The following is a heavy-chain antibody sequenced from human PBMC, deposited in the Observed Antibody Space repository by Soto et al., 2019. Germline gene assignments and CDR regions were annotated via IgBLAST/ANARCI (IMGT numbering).Heavy chain of an antibody. CDR2: TYYRSKWYN. D-gene: IGHD3-9*01. CDR1: GDSVSSNSAA. Sequence: SQTLSLTCAISGDSVSSNSAAWNWIRQSPSRGLEWLGRTYYRSKWYNDYAVSVKSRITINPDTSKNQFSLQLNSVTPEDTAVDYCARDQEYYDILTGYHNWFDPWGQGTLVTVSS. J-gene: IGHJ5*02. CDR3: ARDQEYYDILTGYHNWFDP. V-gene: IGHV6-1*01.